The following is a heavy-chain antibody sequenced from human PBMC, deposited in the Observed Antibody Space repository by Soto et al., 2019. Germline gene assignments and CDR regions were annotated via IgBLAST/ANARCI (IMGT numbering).Heavy chain of an antibody. CDR2: IYYSGTS. CDR1: GGRMRNDTDD. V-gene: IGHV4-39*01. J-gene: IGHJ5*02. Sequence: PSERMELRSAVCGGRMRNDTDDGGWIRQPPGKGLEWIGSIYYSGTSSYNPSLESRVTMSVDTSKKQLSLRLRSVTATDTAVYYCARLHSTSPGCVHLDHWGHGTLVTV. D-gene: IGHD2-2*01. CDR3: ARLHSTSPGCVHLDH.